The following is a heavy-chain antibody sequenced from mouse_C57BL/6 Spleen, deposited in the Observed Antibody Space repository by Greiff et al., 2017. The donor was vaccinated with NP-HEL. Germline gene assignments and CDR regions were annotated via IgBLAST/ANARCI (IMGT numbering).Heavy chain of an antibody. V-gene: IGHV1-54*01. CDR3: ARGGGSSYGDAMDY. J-gene: IGHJ4*01. D-gene: IGHD1-1*01. CDR2: INPGSGGT. CDR1: GYAFTNYL. Sequence: VQLQQSGAELVRPGTSVKVSCKASGYAFTNYLIEWVKQRPGQGLEWIGVINPGSGGTNYNEKFKGKATLTADKSSSTAYMQLSSLTSEDSAVYCGARGGGSSYGDAMDYWGQGTSVTVSS.